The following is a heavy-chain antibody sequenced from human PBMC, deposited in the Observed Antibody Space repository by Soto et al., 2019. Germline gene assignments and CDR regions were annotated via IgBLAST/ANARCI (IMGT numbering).Heavy chain of an antibody. CDR3: ARAGTMIVVANWFDP. V-gene: IGHV3-33*01. CDR2: IWYDGSNK. Sequence: PGGSLRLSCAASGFTFSSYGMHWVRQAPGKGLEWVAVIWYDGSNKYYADSVKGRFTISRDNSKNTLYLQMNGLRAEDTAVYYCARAGTMIVVANWFDPWGQGTLVTVSS. CDR1: GFTFSSYG. D-gene: IGHD3-22*01. J-gene: IGHJ5*02.